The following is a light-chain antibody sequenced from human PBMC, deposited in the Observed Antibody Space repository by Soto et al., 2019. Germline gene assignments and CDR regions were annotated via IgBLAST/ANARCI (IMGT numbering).Light chain of an antibody. J-gene: IGLJ2*01. CDR3: GTWDTRLSVVV. CDR1: GSNIGKND. CDR2: DTN. Sequence: QSVLTQPPSVSAAPGQKVTISCSGSGSNIGKNDVSWYLQLPVAAPKLLIYDTNKRPSGIPDRFSGSNSGTSATLGITGLQTGDESDYFCGTWDTRLSVVVFGGGPKLTVL. V-gene: IGLV1-51*01.